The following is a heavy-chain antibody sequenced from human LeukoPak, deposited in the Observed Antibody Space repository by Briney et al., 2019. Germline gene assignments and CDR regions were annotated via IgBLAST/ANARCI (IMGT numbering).Heavy chain of an antibody. Sequence: SETLSLTCAVYGGSSSGYYWSWIRQPAGKGLEWIGEINPSGSTNYNPSLKSRVPISVDTSKNQFSLKLSSVTAADTAVYYCARGSRGSRSYYNPWGEGTLVTVSS. J-gene: IGHJ5*02. D-gene: IGHD3-10*01. CDR2: INPSGST. CDR3: ARGSRGSRSYYNP. CDR1: GGSSSGYY. V-gene: IGHV4-34*01.